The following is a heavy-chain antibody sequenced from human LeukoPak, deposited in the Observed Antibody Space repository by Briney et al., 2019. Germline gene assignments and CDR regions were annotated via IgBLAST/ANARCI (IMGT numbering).Heavy chain of an antibody. CDR2: ISGSGGGT. J-gene: IGHJ5*02. CDR3: AKGLYYGSGSYYNWFDP. V-gene: IGHV3-23*01. Sequence: GGSLRLSCAASGFTFSTYAMSWVRQAAGKGLEWVSLISGSGGGTYYADSVKGRFTISRDNSKNTLYLQLNSLRVEDTALYYYAKGLYYGSGSYYNWFDPWGQGTLVTVSS. D-gene: IGHD3-10*01. CDR1: GFTFSTYA.